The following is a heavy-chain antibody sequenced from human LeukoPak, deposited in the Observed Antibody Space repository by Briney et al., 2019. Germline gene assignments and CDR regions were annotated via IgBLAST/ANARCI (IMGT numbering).Heavy chain of an antibody. CDR2: IYYSGST. V-gene: IGHV4-59*01. D-gene: IGHD3-16*01. Sequence: PSETLSLTCTVSGGSIGSYYWSWIRQPPGKGLEWIGYIYYSGSTNYNPSLKSRVTISVDTSKEQFSLKLSSVTAADTAVYYCARETSQKGAHYMDVWGKGTTVTISS. CDR3: ARETSQKGAHYMDV. CDR1: GGSIGSYY. J-gene: IGHJ6*03.